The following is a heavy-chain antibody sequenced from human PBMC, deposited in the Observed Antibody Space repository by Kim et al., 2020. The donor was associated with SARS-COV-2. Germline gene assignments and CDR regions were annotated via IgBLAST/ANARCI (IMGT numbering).Heavy chain of an antibody. J-gene: IGHJ3*02. CDR1: GFTFSSYS. CDR3: ARDLFLLRFLEWLPSPGGGAFDI. D-gene: IGHD3-3*01. CDR2: ISSSSSYI. V-gene: IGHV3-21*01. Sequence: GGSLRLSCAASGFTFSSYSMNWVRQAPGKGLEWVSSISSSSSYIYYADSVKGRFTISRDNAKNSLYLQMNSLRAEDTAVYYCARDLFLLRFLEWLPSPGGGAFDIWGQGTMVTVSS.